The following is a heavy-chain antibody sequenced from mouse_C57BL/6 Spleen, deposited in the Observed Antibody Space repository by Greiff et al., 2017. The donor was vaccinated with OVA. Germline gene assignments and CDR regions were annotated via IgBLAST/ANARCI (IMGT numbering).Heavy chain of an antibody. CDR1: GYAFSSSW. D-gene: IGHD1-1*01. V-gene: IGHV1-82*01. CDR3: ARRVVGDFDY. Sequence: VQLQQSGPELVKPGASVKISCKASGYAFSSSWMNWVKQRPGKGLEWIGRIYPGDGDTNYNGKFKGKATLTADKSSSTAYMQLSSLTSEDSAVYFCARRVVGDFDYWGQGTTLTVSA. J-gene: IGHJ2*01. CDR2: IYPGDGDT.